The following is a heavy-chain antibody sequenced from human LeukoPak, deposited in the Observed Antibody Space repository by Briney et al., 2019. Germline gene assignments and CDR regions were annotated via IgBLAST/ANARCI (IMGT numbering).Heavy chain of an antibody. CDR1: GGSFSGYY. J-gene: IGHJ6*02. V-gene: IGHV4-34*01. CDR3: ARVGYGSGSYSKSRSDYGMDV. Sequence: PSETLSLTCAVYGGSFSGYYWSWIRQPPGKGLEWIGEINHSGSTNYNPSLKSRVTISVDTSKNQFSLKLSSVTAADTAVYYCARVGYGSGSYSKSRSDYGMDVWGQGTTVTVFS. D-gene: IGHD3-10*01. CDR2: INHSGST.